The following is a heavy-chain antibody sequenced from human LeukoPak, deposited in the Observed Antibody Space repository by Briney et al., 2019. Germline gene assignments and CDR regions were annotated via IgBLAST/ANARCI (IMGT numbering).Heavy chain of an antibody. CDR1: GGSISSGDYY. J-gene: IGHJ4*02. CDR3: ARTEYYYGSGSYAPFDY. V-gene: IGHV4-30-4*01. D-gene: IGHD3-10*01. CDR2: IYYSGST. Sequence: SETLSLTCTVSGGSISSGDYYWSWIRQPPGKGLEWIGYIYYSGSTYYNPSLKSRVTISVDKSKNQFSLKLSSVTAADTAVYYCARTEYYYGSGSYAPFDYWGQGTLVTVSS.